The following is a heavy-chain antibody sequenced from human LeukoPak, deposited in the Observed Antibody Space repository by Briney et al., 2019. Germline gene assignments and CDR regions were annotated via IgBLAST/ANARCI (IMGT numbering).Heavy chain of an antibody. CDR2: ISGSGGST. CDR3: AKVKAGYSSSWRDY. Sequence: PGGSLRLSCAASGFTFSSYAMSWVRQAPGKGLEWVSAISGSGGSTYYADSVKGRFTISRDNPKNTLYLQMNSLRAEDTAVYYCAKVKAGYSSSWRDYWGQGTLVTVSS. V-gene: IGHV3-23*01. J-gene: IGHJ4*02. D-gene: IGHD6-13*01. CDR1: GFTFSSYA.